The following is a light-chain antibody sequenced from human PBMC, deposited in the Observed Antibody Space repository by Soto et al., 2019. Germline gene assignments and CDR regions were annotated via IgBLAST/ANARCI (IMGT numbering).Light chain of an antibody. Sequence: IVWSQAPGILTKSPKERATISVGLSMSITCSSLAWYQQKPGQAPRLLIYGASSRATGIPDRFSGSGSGTDFTLTISRLEPEDFAVYYCPQHARSPRTSGQRTMV. J-gene: IGKJ1*01. V-gene: IGKV3-20*01. CDR2: GAS. CDR1: MSITCSS. CDR3: PQHARSPRT.